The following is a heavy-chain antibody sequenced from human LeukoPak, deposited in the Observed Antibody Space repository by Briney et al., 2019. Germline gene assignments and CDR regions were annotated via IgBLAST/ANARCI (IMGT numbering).Heavy chain of an antibody. CDR3: ARGSSGGGYYGMDV. J-gene: IGHJ6*02. CDR2: IGTAGDT. CDR1: GFTFSSYD. V-gene: IGHV3-13*01. D-gene: IGHD6-19*01. Sequence: GGSLRLSCAASGFTFSSYDMHWVRQATGKGLEWVSAIGTAGDTYYPGSVKGRFTISRENAKNSLYLQMNSLRAGDTAVYYCARGSSGGGYYGMDVWGQGTTVTVSS.